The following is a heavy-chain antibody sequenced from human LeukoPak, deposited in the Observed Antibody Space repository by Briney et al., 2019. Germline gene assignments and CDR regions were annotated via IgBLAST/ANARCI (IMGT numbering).Heavy chain of an antibody. CDR2: ISWNSGNI. V-gene: IGHV3-9*01. Sequence: GGSLRLSCAASGFTFGDYAMHWARQAPGKGLEWVSGISWNSGNIGYADSVKGRFTISRDNAKNSLYLQMNSLRPEDTALYYCANLHGDYRDYWGQGTLVTVSS. CDR3: ANLHGDYRDY. J-gene: IGHJ4*02. D-gene: IGHD4-17*01. CDR1: GFTFGDYA.